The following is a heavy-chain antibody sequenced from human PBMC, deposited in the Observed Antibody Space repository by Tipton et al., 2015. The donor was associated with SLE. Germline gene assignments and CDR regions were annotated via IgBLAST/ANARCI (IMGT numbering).Heavy chain of an antibody. CDR1: GFSFGAYA. CDR3: TRNSEQYLDYYYQYMDV. CDR2: IRNKGYSATT. Sequence: SLRLSCATSGFSFGAYALSWVRQAPGKGLEWIGFIRNKGYSATTEYAASVRGRFIISRDDSKSIAYLQMNSLNAEDTAVYYCTRNSEQYLDYYYQYMDVWGKGTTVTVSS. V-gene: IGHV3-49*04. D-gene: IGHD2-2*02. J-gene: IGHJ6*03.